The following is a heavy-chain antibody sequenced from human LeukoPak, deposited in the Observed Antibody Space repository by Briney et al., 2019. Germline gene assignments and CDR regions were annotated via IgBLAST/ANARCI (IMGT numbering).Heavy chain of an antibody. Sequence: KPSETLSLTCTVSGGSISSYYWSWIRQPPGKGLEWIGYIYYSGSTNYNPSLKSRVTISVDTSKNQFSLKLSSVTAADTAVYYCASLGLYYDSGSPKGSFDYWGQGTLVTVSS. J-gene: IGHJ4*02. CDR1: GGSISSYY. D-gene: IGHD3-10*01. V-gene: IGHV4-59*08. CDR3: ASLGLYYDSGSPKGSFDY. CDR2: IYYSGST.